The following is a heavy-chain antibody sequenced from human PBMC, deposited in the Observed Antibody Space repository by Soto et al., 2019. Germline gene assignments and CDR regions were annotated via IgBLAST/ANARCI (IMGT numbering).Heavy chain of an antibody. V-gene: IGHV3-21*01. CDR3: TRERHYYDSRDYPRQYNWFDP. CDR2: ISGSNSSI. Sequence: GGSLRLSCAASGFTFSSYSMNWVRQAPGKGLEWVSSISGSNSSIYYADSVKGRFTISRDNAENSLYLQMDSLRAEDTAVYYCTRERHYYDSRDYPRQYNWFDPWGQGTLVTVS. J-gene: IGHJ5*02. CDR1: GFTFSSYS. D-gene: IGHD3-22*01.